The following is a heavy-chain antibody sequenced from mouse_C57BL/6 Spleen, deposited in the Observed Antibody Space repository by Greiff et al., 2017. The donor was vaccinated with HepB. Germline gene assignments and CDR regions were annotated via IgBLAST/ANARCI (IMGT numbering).Heavy chain of an antibody. CDR1: GFSLSTSGMG. J-gene: IGHJ4*01. Sequence: QVQLKESGPGILQSSQTLSLTCSFSGFSLSTSGMGVSWIRQPSGKGLEWLAHIYWDDDKRYNPSLKSRLTISKDTSRNQVFLKITSVDTADTATYYCARIGADGYYEGDYAMDYWGQGTSVTVSS. D-gene: IGHD2-3*01. V-gene: IGHV8-12*01. CDR3: ARIGADGYYEGDYAMDY. CDR2: IYWDDDK.